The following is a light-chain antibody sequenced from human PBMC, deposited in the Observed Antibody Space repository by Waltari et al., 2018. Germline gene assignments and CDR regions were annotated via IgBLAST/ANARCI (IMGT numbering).Light chain of an antibody. J-gene: IGKJ1*01. CDR1: QSVSRS. CDR2: GAS. CDR3: QHYVRLPVS. Sequence: EIVLTQSPGTLSLSPGERATLSCRASQSVSRSLAWYQQKPGQAPRRLIYGASSRATGVPDRFSGSGYGTDFSLTISRLEPEDXXVYYCQHYVRLPVSFGQGTKVEIK. V-gene: IGKV3-20*01.